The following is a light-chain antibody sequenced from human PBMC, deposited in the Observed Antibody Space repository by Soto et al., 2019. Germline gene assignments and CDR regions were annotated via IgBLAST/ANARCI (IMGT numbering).Light chain of an antibody. Sequence: EIVMTQSPATLSLSPGERATLSCRASQSISDNLVWYQQKPGQAPRLLIYGASTRATGTPARFSGSGSGADYFLTISSLQSEDFAVYSCQQYHNWPLITFGQGTLLEVK. CDR3: QQYHNWPLIT. V-gene: IGKV3-15*01. CDR2: GAS. J-gene: IGKJ5*01. CDR1: QSISDN.